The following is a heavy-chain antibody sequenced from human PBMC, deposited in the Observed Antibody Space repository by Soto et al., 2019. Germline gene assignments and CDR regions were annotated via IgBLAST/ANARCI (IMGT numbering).Heavy chain of an antibody. V-gene: IGHV1-18*01. D-gene: IGHD3-3*01. CDR2: ISAYNGNT. Sequence: GASVKVSCKASGYTFTSYGISWVRQAPGQGLEWMGWISAYNGNTNYAQKLQGRVTMTTDTSTSTAYMELRSLRSDDTAVYYCATTYYDFWSGYPYYFDYWGQGTLVTVSS. J-gene: IGHJ4*02. CDR3: ATTYYDFWSGYPYYFDY. CDR1: GYTFTSYG.